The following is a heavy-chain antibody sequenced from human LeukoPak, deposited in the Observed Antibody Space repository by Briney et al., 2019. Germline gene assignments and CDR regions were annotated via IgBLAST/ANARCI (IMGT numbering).Heavy chain of an antibody. CDR1: GLTLSSYW. CDR3: ARDRAEGTMATPAS. Sequence: GGSLRLSCSDSGLTLSSYWIHWVRQAPGKGLVWVSRINSDGSRINYADSVKGRFTISRDNAKNTLYLQMNTLRDEDTAVYYCARDRAEGTMATPASWGQGTLVTVSS. CDR2: INSDGSRI. V-gene: IGHV3-74*01. D-gene: IGHD4-23*01. J-gene: IGHJ4*02.